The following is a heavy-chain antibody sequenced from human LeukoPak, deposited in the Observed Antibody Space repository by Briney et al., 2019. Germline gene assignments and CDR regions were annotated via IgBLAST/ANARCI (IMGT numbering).Heavy chain of an antibody. D-gene: IGHD6-19*01. J-gene: IGHJ4*02. Sequence: GGSLRLSCVASGFTLKNAWMSWVRQAPGKGLEWVGRIRSKTDGGATDYAAPVKGRFTISRDDSKNTLYLQMNSLKTEDTAVYFCATGTEQQWLSLDYWGQGTLVTVSS. CDR2: IRSKTDGGAT. CDR1: GFTLKNAW. CDR3: ATGTEQQWLSLDY. V-gene: IGHV3-15*01.